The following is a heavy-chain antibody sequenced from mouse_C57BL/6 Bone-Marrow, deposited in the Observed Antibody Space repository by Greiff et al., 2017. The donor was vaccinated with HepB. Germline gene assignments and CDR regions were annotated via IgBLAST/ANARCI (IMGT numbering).Heavy chain of an antibody. V-gene: IGHV7-3*01. D-gene: IGHD4-1*01. Sequence: EVQRVESGGGLVQPGGSLSLSCAASGFTFTDYYMSWVRQPPGKALEWLGFIRNKANGYTTEYSASVKGRFTISRDNSQSILYLQMNALRAEDSATYYCARYCWDYFDYWGQGTTLTVSS. CDR2: IRNKANGYTT. CDR1: GFTFTDYY. J-gene: IGHJ2*01. CDR3: ARYCWDYFDY.